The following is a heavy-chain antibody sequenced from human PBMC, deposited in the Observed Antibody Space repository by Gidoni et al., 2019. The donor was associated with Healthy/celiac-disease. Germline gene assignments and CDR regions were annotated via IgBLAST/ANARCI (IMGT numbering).Heavy chain of an antibody. CDR1: GSTFTSYA. CDR3: ARGSDIVATSLRGP. J-gene: IGHJ5*02. Sequence: QVQLVQSGSELKKPGASVKVSCKASGSTFTSYAMNWVRQAPGQGLEWMGWINTNTGNPTYVQGFTGRFVFSLDTSGSTAYLQISSLKAEDTAVYYCARGSDIVATSLRGPWGQGTLVTVSS. V-gene: IGHV7-4-1*02. D-gene: IGHD5-12*01. CDR2: INTNTGNP.